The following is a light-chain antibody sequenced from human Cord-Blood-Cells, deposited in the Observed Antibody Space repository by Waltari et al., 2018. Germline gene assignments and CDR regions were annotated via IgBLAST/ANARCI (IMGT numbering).Light chain of an antibody. V-gene: IGLV2-23*01. CDR2: EGS. Sequence: QSALTQPASVSGSPGQSITISCTGTSSDVGSYNLVSWYQQHPGKAPNPMIYEGSKRPSGVSNRFSGSKSGNTASLTISGLQAEDEAGYYCCSYAGSSTWVFGGGTKLTVL. CDR1: SSDVGSYNL. CDR3: CSYAGSSTWV. J-gene: IGLJ3*02.